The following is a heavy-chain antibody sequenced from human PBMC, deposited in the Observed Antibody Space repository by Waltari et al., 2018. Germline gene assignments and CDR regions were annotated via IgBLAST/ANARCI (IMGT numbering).Heavy chain of an antibody. CDR1: GFQFTTYP. V-gene: IGHV3-23*01. J-gene: IGHJ6*02. Sequence: EFQLLEAGGGLAQPGGSLRLSCAASGFQFTTYPDNGVRQAPGKGLEWVSLMSGSGLIEYGDSVKGRFTISRDNAKNTLYLGMNRLRVEDTAVYFCAKDEGNRIAPTFGMDAWGHGTTVLVS. CDR2: MSGSGLI. D-gene: IGHD3-16*01. CDR3: AKDEGNRIAPTFGMDA.